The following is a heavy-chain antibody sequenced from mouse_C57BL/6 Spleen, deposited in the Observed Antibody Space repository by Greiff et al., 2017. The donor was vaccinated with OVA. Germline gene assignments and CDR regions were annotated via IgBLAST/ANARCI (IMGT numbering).Heavy chain of an antibody. J-gene: IGHJ4*01. CDR3: ARNYYYAMDY. V-gene: IGHV1-80*01. CDR1: GYAFSSYW. CDR2: IYPGDGDT. Sequence: LQESGAELVKPGASVKISCKASGYAFSSYWMNWVKQRPGKGLEWIGQIYPGDGDTNYNGKFKGKATLTADKSSSTAYMQLSSLTSEDSAVYFCARNYYYAMDYWGQGTSVTVSS.